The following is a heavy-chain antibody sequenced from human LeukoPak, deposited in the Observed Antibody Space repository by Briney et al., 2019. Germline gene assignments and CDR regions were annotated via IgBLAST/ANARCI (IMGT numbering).Heavy chain of an antibody. CDR1: GFTSSSYG. CDR3: AQGDCSGGPCPGPLN. D-gene: IGHD2-15*01. CDR2: IRYDVSNK. Sequence: GGSLRLSCVAPGFTSSSYGMHWVRQAPGKGLEWVAFIRYDVSNKYYADSVKGRFTISRDNSKNTLYLQMNSLRVEDTSVYYCAQGDCSGGPCPGPLNWGQGTLVTVSS. V-gene: IGHV3-30*02. J-gene: IGHJ4*02.